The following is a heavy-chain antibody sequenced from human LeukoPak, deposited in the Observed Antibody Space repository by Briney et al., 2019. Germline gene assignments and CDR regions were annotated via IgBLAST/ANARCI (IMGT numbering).Heavy chain of an antibody. J-gene: IGHJ4*02. Sequence: SGPTLVKPTQTLTLTCTFSGFSLSTSGVGVGWIRQPPGKALEWLALIYWDDDKRYSPSLKSRLTITKDTSKNQVVLTMTNMDPVDTATYYCAHRQGYCSSTSCYDYYYFDYWGQGTLVTVSS. D-gene: IGHD2-2*01. CDR2: IYWDDDK. V-gene: IGHV2-5*02. CDR3: AHRQGYCSSTSCYDYYYFDY. CDR1: GFSLSTSGVG.